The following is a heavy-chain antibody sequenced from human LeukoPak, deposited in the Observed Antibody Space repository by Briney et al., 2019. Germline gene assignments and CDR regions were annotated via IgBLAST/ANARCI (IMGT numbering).Heavy chain of an antibody. CDR2: IYHSGST. J-gene: IGHJ4*02. CDR3: ARLWSSDYFDY. V-gene: IGHV4-4*02. D-gene: IGHD3-3*01. CDR1: GGSITSSNW. Sequence: SETLSLTCAVSGGSITSSNWWSWVRQPPGQGLEWIGEIYHSGSTIYNPSLKSRVTISVDKSKNQFSLKLTSLTAADMAVYYCARLWSSDYFDYWGQGTLVTVSS.